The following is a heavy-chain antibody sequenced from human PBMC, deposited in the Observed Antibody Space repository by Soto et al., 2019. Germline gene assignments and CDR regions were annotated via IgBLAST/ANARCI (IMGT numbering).Heavy chain of an antibody. CDR2: ISWNSATI. CDR1: GCTFDDYF. Sequence: SLTLSCAASGCTFDDYFIRWVRQAPGKGLEWVSSISWNSATIGDADSVKRRFTSSRDNAKNSLYLQMKSLRPEDTALYYCAKDCHPYRGVDGVDYWGQGTLVTVSS. J-gene: IGHJ4*02. D-gene: IGHD3-10*01. CDR3: AKDCHPYRGVDGVDY. V-gene: IGHV3-9*01.